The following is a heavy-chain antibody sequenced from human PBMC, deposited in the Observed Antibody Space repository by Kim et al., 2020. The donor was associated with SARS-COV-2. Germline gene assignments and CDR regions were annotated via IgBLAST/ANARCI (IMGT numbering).Heavy chain of an antibody. Sequence: GGSLRLSCSASGFTFSSYAMHWVRQAPGKGLEWVAVISYDGSNKYYADSVKGRFTISRDNSKNTLYLQMNSLRAEDTAVYYCARRSWEQRSFDYWGQGTLVTVSS. CDR3: ARRSWEQRSFDY. V-gene: IGHV3-30-3*01. CDR2: ISYDGSNK. D-gene: IGHD1-26*01. J-gene: IGHJ4*02. CDR1: GFTFSSYA.